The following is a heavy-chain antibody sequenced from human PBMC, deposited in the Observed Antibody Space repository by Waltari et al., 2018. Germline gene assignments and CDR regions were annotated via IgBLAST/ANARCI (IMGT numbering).Heavy chain of an antibody. J-gene: IGHJ4*02. D-gene: IGHD2-21*01. CDR3: ARAQSGGYCFDF. CDR1: GYSISSGCFY. CDR2: MYYDGST. Sequence: QVQLQESGPGLLKPSQTLPPSCNVSGYSISSGCFYWGWVRQYPEKGSKWLAYMYYDGSTYYNPSLKSRLHSSIDASNNQFSLQLRDVSAADTAIYLCARAQSGGYCFDFWGQGTLVTVSS. V-gene: IGHV4-31*03.